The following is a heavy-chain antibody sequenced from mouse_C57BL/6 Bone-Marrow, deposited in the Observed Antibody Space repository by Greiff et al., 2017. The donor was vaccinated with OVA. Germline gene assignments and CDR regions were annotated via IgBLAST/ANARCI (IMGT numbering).Heavy chain of an antibody. CDR1: GFTFSSYG. CDR2: ISSGGSYT. D-gene: IGHD1-1*01. J-gene: IGHJ4*01. Sequence: EVKLVESGGDLVKPGGSLKLSCAASGFTFSSYGVSWVRQTPDKRLEWVATISSGGSYTYYPDSVKGRFTISRDNAKNTLYLQMSSLKSEDTAMYYCARHRYYYGSSYVSYAMDYWGQGTSVTVSS. CDR3: ARHRYYYGSSYVSYAMDY. V-gene: IGHV5-6*01.